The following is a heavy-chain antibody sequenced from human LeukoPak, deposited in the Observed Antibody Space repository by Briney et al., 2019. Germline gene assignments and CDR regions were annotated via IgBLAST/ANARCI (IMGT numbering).Heavy chain of an antibody. D-gene: IGHD6-13*01. J-gene: IGHJ4*02. V-gene: IGHV1-69*01. CDR1: GGTFSSYA. Sequence: ASVKVSCKASGGTFSSYAISWVRQAPGQGLEWMGGIIPIFGTANYAQKFQGRVTITADESTSTAYMELSSLRSEDTAVYYCQSGPVKPDQQRDYWGQGTLVTVSS. CDR2: IIPIFGTA. CDR3: QSGPVKPDQQRDY.